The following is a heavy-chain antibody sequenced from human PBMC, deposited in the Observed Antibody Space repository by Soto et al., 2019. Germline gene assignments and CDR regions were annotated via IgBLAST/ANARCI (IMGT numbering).Heavy chain of an antibody. CDR3: AGMGFAFDL. CDR1: GYTFTSYY. V-gene: IGHV1-46*01. Sequence: QVQLVQSGAEVKKPGASVKVSCKASGYTFTSYYMHWVRQAPGQGLEWMGIINPSGGSTSYAQKFEGRVTMTRDTSTSTVYMELSSLSSEDTAVYYCAGMGFAFDLWGQGTMVTVSS. J-gene: IGHJ3*01. CDR2: INPSGGST. D-gene: IGHD3-16*01.